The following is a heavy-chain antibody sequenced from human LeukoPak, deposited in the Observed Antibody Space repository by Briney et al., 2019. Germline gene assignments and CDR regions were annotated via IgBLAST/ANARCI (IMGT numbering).Heavy chain of an antibody. CDR2: INTNTGNP. Sequence: ASVKVSCKASGYTFTSYAMNWVRQAPGQGLEWMGWINTNTGNPTYAQGFTGRFVFSLDTSVSTAYLQISSLKAEDTAVYYCARPRGNIAARLDNWFDPWGQGTLVTVSS. V-gene: IGHV7-4-1*02. CDR1: GYTFTSYA. D-gene: IGHD6-6*01. CDR3: ARPRGNIAARLDNWFDP. J-gene: IGHJ5*02.